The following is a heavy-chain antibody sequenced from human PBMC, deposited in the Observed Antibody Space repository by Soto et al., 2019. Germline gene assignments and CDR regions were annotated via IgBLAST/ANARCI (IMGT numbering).Heavy chain of an antibody. CDR3: ARNYYTRDYHYYMDV. V-gene: IGHV4-59*01. CDR2: IYCSGST. CDR1: GGSISAYY. Sequence: PSETLSLTCTVSGGSISAYYWSWIRQTPGEGLEWIGCIYCSGSTNYNPSLKSRVTISVDTSQNQISLQLSSVTAADTAVYYCARNYYTRDYHYYMDVWGKGTTVTVSS. D-gene: IGHD3-10*01. J-gene: IGHJ6*03.